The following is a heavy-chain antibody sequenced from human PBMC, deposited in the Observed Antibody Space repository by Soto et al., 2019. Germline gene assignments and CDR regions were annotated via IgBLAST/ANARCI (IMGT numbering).Heavy chain of an antibody. CDR1: GGTFSSYA. D-gene: IGHD2-21*02. V-gene: IGHV1-69*13. J-gene: IGHJ5*02. CDR2: TIPIFGTA. CDR3: ARECCDIEVGTAIQHNWFDP. Sequence: SVKVSCKASGGTFSSYATSWGRKAPGQGLEWMGGTIPIFGTANYAQKFQGRVTITADESTSTAYMELSSLRSEDTAVYYCARECCDIEVGTAIQHNWFDPWGKGTLVTVSP.